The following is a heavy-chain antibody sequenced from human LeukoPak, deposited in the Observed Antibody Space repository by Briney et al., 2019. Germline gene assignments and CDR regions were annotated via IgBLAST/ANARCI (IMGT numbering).Heavy chain of an antibody. CDR2: ISVSDGTT. CDR3: ARVHLESSSHYNSGNPCFES. J-gene: IGHJ4*02. D-gene: IGHD3-22*01. V-gene: IGHV3-23*01. Sequence: GGSLRLSCAASGFTFSSYAMNWVRQPPGKGLEWVSAISVSDGTTYYADSVKGRFPISRDNSNNTVYPHMNSLTAEHTAVYSSARVHLESSSHYNSGNPCFESWGQGTLVTVSS. CDR1: GFTFSSYA.